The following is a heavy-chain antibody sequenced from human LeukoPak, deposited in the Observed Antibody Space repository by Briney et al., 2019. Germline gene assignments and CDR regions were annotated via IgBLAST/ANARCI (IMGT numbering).Heavy chain of an antibody. CDR3: ARHRTSSRGGSGFSQGQFDY. D-gene: IGHD3-22*01. V-gene: IGHV4-59*04. CDR1: GGSISSYY. J-gene: IGHJ4*02. CDR2: IYSGGNT. Sequence: SETLSLTCTVSGGSISSYYWSWIRQPPGKGLEWIGSIYSGGNTYYNPSLKSRLTISVDTSKDLFSLKLSSVTAADTAVYYCARHRTSSRGGSGFSQGQFDYWGRGTLVTVSS.